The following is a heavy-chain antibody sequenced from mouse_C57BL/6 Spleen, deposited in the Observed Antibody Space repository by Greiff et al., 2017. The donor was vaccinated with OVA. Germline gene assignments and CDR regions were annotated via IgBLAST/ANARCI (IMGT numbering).Heavy chain of an antibody. D-gene: IGHD3-1*01. V-gene: IGHV1-76*01. CDR2: IYPGSGNT. J-gene: IGHJ2*01. Sequence: VQLQQSGAELVRPGASVKLSCKASGYTFTDYYINWVKQRPGQGLEWIARIYPGSGNTYYNEKFKGKATLTAEKSSSTAYMQLSSLTSEDSAVYFCARSGVDYWGQGTTLTVSS. CDR1: GYTFTDYY. CDR3: ARSGVDY.